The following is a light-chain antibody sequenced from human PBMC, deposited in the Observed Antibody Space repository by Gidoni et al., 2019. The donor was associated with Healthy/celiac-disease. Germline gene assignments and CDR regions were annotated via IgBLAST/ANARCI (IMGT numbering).Light chain of an antibody. V-gene: IGLV1-40*01. CDR3: QSYDSSLSGSIV. J-gene: IGLJ3*02. CDR2: GNS. Sequence: QSVLTQPPSVSGAPGQRVPISGTGSSTNIGAGYDVHWYQQLPGTAPKLLIYGNSNRPSGVPDRFSGSKSGTSASLAITGLQAEDEADYYCQSYDSSLSGSIVFGGGTKLTLL. CDR1: STNIGAGYD.